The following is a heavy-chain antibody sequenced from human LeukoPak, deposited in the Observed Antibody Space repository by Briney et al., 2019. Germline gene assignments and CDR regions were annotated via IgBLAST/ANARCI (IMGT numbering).Heavy chain of an antibody. J-gene: IGHJ4*02. D-gene: IGHD6-19*01. V-gene: IGHV4-59*01. CDR1: GGSISSFY. CDR3: ATVASGWYPDY. Sequence: SETLSLTCTVSGGSISSFYYTWIRQPPGKGLEWIGYIDSSGITNYNSSLNSRVTISLDTSLNQFSLKLNSVTAADTAVYYCATVASGWYPDYWGQGALVTVAS. CDR2: IDSSGIT.